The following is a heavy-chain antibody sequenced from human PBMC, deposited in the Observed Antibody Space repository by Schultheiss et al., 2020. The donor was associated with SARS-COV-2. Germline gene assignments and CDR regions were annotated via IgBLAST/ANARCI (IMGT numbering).Heavy chain of an antibody. V-gene: IGHV4-38-2*02. J-gene: IGHJ4*02. CDR1: GYSISSGYY. CDR3: ARDAFAGGSTSGHY. Sequence: GSLRLSCAVSGYSISSGYYWGWIRQPPGKGLECIGYIYYSGSTYYNPSLKSRVTISVDTSKNQFSLKLSSVTAADTAVYYCARDAFAGGSTSGHYWGQGTLVTVSS. D-gene: IGHD2-2*01. CDR2: IYYSGST.